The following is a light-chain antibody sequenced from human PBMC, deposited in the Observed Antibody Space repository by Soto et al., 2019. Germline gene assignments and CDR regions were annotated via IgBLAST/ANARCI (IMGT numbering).Light chain of an antibody. V-gene: IGLV1-40*01. CDR3: QSYDSSLSAVV. CDR1: SSNIGAGYD. Sequence: QSVLTQPPSVSGAPGQRVTISCTGSSSNIGAGYDVHWYPQLPGTAPKLLIYGNSNRPSGVPDRFSGSKSGTSASLAITGRQAEDEADYYCQSYDSSLSAVVFGGGTKLTVL. CDR2: GNS. J-gene: IGLJ2*01.